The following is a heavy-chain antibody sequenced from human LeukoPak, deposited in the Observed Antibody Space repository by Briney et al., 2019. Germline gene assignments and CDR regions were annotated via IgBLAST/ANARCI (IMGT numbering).Heavy chain of an antibody. CDR2: IYYSGST. D-gene: IGHD1-26*01. CDR1: GYSISSGYY. V-gene: IGHV4-61*01. Sequence: EASETLSLTCTVSGYSISSGYYWSWIRQPPGKGLEWIGYIYYSGSTNYNPSLKSRVTISVDTSKNQFSLKLSSVTAADTAVYYCARVGGSYSFSYFDYWGQGTLVTVSS. J-gene: IGHJ4*02. CDR3: ARVGGSYSFSYFDY.